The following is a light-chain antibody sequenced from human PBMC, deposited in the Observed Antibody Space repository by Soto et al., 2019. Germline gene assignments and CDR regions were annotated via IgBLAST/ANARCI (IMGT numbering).Light chain of an antibody. J-gene: IGKJ1*01. V-gene: IGKV3-15*01. CDR3: QQYNNWPWT. CDR2: GAS. Sequence: ETVMTQSPANLSVSPGERAALSCRASQSVSSNLAWYQQKPGQAPRLLIHGASTSATGFPARFSGSGSGTEFTLTISSLQSEDFAVYYCQQYNNWPWTFGQGTKVEIK. CDR1: QSVSSN.